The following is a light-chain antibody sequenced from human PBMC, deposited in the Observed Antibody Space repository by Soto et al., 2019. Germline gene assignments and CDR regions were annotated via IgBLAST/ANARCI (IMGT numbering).Light chain of an antibody. Sequence: QSALTQPRSVSGSPGQSVTISCTGTSSDVGGYNYVSWYQQHPGKAPKLMIYDVSKRPSGVPDRFSGSKSGNTASLTISGLQAEDEADYYCCSYAGSPPDVFGPGTKLTVL. CDR2: DVS. J-gene: IGLJ1*01. V-gene: IGLV2-11*01. CDR1: SSDVGGYNY. CDR3: CSYAGSPPDV.